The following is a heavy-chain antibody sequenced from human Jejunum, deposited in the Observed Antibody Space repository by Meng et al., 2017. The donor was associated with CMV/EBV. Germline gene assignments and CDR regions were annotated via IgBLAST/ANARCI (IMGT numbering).Heavy chain of an antibody. V-gene: IGHV3-23*03. CDR1: GFVFSGYS. CDR3: AKDTVPDSRFNFDH. D-gene: IGHD2-21*02. Sequence: GFVFSGYSMNWIRLAPGKGLEWVSIIYGGGSTKIYADSVKGRFTISRDDSKNMLYLQMDSLRVEDTALYFCAKDTVPDSRFNFDHWGRGTLVTVSS. CDR2: IYGGGSTK. J-gene: IGHJ4*02.